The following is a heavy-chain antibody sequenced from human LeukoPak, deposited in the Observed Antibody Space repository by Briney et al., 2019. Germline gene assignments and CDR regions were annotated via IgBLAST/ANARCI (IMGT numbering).Heavy chain of an antibody. CDR2: ISGSGAKT. CDR1: GFTFRNYA. Sequence: PGGSPRLSCEASGFTFRNYAMTWVRQAPGKGLEWVSAISGSGAKTYYADSVKGRFTISRDNSRNTLYLQMNSLRAEDTAVYYCAQGDSYYDFLLSVWGQGTMVTVSS. V-gene: IGHV3-23*01. J-gene: IGHJ3*01. D-gene: IGHD3-3*01. CDR3: AQGDSYYDFLLSV.